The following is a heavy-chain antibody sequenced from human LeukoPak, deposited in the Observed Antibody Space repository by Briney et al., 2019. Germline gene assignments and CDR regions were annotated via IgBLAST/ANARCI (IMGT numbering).Heavy chain of an antibody. J-gene: IGHJ3*02. D-gene: IGHD3-10*01. CDR2: ISSSSRYI. V-gene: IGHV3-21*01. Sequence: GGSLRLSCAASGFTFNTYSMNWVRQAPGKGLEWVSSISSSSRYIYYADSMKGRFTVSRDNAKNSLYLQMNSLRAEDTAVYYCARTTDYYYGSGSPIVGPFVIWGQGTMVTVPS. CDR1: GFTFNTYS. CDR3: ARTTDYYYGSGSPIVGPFVI.